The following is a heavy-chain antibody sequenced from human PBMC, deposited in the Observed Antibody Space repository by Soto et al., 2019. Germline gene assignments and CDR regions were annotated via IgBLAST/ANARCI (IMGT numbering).Heavy chain of an antibody. CDR1: GFTFSDYA. CDR2: ISNSAGST. CDR3: ARWSHYDPRGYYFFDF. V-gene: IGHV3-23*01. Sequence: GGSLSLPCAASGFTFSDYAMSWVPQAQGRGLEWVSTISNSAGSTWYAESGRFTISRDYSKNTLYLQMKSLRAEDTAVYFCARWSHYDPRGYYFFDFWGQGTQVTVSS. J-gene: IGHJ4*02. D-gene: IGHD3-22*01.